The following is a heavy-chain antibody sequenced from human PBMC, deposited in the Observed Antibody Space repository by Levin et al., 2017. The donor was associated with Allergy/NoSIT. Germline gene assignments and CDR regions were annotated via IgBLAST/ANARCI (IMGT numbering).Heavy chain of an antibody. Sequence: GGSLRLSCAASGITFSSNWMSWVRQAPGKGLEWVANIKQDGSDKYYVDSVKGRFTISRDNAKNSLYLQMNSLRAEDTAVYYCARFNYYGSGSPFDYWGQGTLVTVSS. D-gene: IGHD3-10*01. V-gene: IGHV3-7*01. CDR3: ARFNYYGSGSPFDY. CDR2: IKQDGSDK. J-gene: IGHJ4*02. CDR1: GITFSSNW.